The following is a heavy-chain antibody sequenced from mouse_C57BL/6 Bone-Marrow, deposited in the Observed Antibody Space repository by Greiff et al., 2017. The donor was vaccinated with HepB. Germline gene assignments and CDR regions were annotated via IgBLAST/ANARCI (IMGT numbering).Heavy chain of an antibody. CDR2: ILPSIGRT. CDR1: DSEVFPIAY. Sequence: VQLQQSGSELRSPGSSVKLSCKDFDSEVFPIAYMSWVRQKPGHGFEWIGGILPSIGRTIYGEKFEDKATLDADTLSNTAYLELNSLTSEDSAIYYCARKEDGSSYWYFDVWGTGTTVTVSS. V-gene: IGHV15-2*01. CDR3: ARKEDGSSYWYFDV. J-gene: IGHJ1*03. D-gene: IGHD1-1*01.